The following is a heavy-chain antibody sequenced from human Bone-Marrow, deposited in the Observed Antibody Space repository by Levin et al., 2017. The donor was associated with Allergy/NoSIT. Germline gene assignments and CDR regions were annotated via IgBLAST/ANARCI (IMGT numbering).Heavy chain of an antibody. Sequence: SVKVSCKASGGTFNTYTFSWVRQAPGQGLEWMGRIIPILGLADYAQKFQGRVTGSAHKLTRTAYMELRTLKSEDTAVHYCARGEYSDDSRVIVDWGQGTLVTVSS. V-gene: IGHV1-69*02. CDR2: IIPILGLA. J-gene: IGHJ4*02. CDR3: ARGEYSDDSRVIVD. D-gene: IGHD3-22*01. CDR1: GGTFNTYT.